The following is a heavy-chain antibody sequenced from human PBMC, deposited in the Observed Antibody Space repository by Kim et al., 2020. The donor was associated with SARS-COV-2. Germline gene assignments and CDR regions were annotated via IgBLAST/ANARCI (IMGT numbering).Heavy chain of an antibody. CDR1: GYTFSNYY. CDR3: AREKEGAAKVFDY. CDR2: INPSGAGT. J-gene: IGHJ4*02. V-gene: IGHV1-46*01. D-gene: IGHD2-15*01. Sequence: ASVKVSCKASGYTFSNYYMHWVRQAPGQGLEWMGVINPSGAGTEYAPRFQGRLTVTRDMATSTLYMELSSLTSEDTAVYYCAREKEGAAKVFDYWGQGSLVTVSS.